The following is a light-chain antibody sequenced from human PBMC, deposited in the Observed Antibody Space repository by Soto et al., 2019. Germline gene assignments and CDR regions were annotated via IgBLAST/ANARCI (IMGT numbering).Light chain of an antibody. J-gene: IGKJ5*01. CDR1: QSVSSSY. Sequence: EIVLTQSPGTLSLSPGERATLSCRASQSVSSSYLAWYQQKPGQAPRLLIYGASSRATGVPDRFSGSGSGTDFTLTISRLEPEDFTVYYCQQYGSSPVAFGQGTRLEIK. V-gene: IGKV3-20*01. CDR3: QQYGSSPVA. CDR2: GAS.